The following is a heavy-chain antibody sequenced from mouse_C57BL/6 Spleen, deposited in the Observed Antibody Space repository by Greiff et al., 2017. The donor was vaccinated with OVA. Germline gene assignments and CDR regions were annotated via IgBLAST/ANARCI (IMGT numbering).Heavy chain of an antibody. V-gene: IGHV5-17*01. J-gene: IGHJ2*01. CDR2: ISSGSSTI. CDR3: ARFGSY. CDR1: GFTFSDYG. Sequence: VQLKESGGGLVKPGGSLKLSCAASGFTFSDYGMHWVRQAPEKGLEWVAYISSGSSTIYYADTVKGRFTISRDNAKNTLFLQMTSLRSEDTAMYYCARFGSYWGQGTTLTVSS. D-gene: IGHD2-2*01.